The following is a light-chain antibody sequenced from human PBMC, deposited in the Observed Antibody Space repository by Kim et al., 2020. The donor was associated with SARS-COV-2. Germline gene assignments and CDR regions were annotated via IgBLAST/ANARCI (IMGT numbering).Light chain of an antibody. CDR2: GKN. CDR3: NSRDSSDNHVV. V-gene: IGLV3-19*01. CDR1: SLRIYY. J-gene: IGLJ2*01. Sequence: LGQTDRITCQGDSLRIYYASWYQQKPGQAPVLVIYGKNNRPSGIPDRFSGSSSGNTASLTITGAQAEDEADYYCNSRDSSDNHVVFGGGTQLTVL.